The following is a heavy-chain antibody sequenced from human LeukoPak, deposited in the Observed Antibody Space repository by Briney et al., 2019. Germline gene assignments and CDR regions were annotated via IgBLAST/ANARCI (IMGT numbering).Heavy chain of an antibody. CDR3: ARGGRVYGGNPKYYFDY. V-gene: IGHV1-2*02. Sequence: ASVTVSCTASGYTFTGYYMHWVRQPPAPGLGWMGWINPNSSGTNYAQKFHGRVTMTRDTSNSTAYMELSRLRSDDTAVYYCARGGRVYGGNPKYYFDYWGQGTLVTVSS. CDR2: INPNSSGT. J-gene: IGHJ4*02. CDR1: GYTFTGYY. D-gene: IGHD4-23*01.